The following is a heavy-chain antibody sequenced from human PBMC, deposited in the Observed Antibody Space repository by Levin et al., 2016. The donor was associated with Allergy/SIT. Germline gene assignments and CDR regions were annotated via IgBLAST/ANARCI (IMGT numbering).Heavy chain of an antibody. V-gene: IGHV1-46*01. CDR1: GYTFTSYY. J-gene: IGHJ3*02. D-gene: IGHD4-23*01. CDR3: ARGLRYGGNSYGAFDI. CDR2: INPSGGST. Sequence: ASVKVSCKASGYTFTSYYMHWVRQAPGQGLEWMGIINPSGGSTSYAQKFQGRVTMTRDTSTSTVYMELSSLRSEDTAVYYCARGLRYGGNSYGAFDIWGQGTMVTVSS.